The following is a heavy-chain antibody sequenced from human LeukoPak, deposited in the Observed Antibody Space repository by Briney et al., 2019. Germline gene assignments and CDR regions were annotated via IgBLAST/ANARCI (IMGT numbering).Heavy chain of an antibody. CDR3: AKDSPYSYSSSPRDWYY. V-gene: IGHV3-23*01. J-gene: IGHJ4*02. D-gene: IGHD6-13*01. CDR1: GFTFSSYA. CDR2: ISGSGGST. Sequence: PGGSLRLSCAASGFTFSSYAMSWVRQAPGKGLEWVSAISGSGGSTYYADSVKGRFAISRDNSKNTLYLQMNSLRAEDTAVYYCAKDSPYSYSSSPRDWYYWGQGTLVTVSS.